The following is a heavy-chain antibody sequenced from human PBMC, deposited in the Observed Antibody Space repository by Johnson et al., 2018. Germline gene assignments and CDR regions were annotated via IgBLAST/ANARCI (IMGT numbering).Heavy chain of an antibody. D-gene: IGHD6-6*01. CDR1: GFTFSSYG. CDR2: ISYDGSKK. V-gene: IGHV3-30*18. CDR3: AKGRRSIAARREGFDY. Sequence: QVQLVESGGGVVQPGRSLRLSCAASGFTFSSYGMHWVRQAPGKGLEWVAVISYDGSKKYYADSVKGRFTISRDNSKNTLYMQMNSLRAEDPAVYYCAKGRRSIAARREGFDYWGQGTLVTVSS. J-gene: IGHJ4*02.